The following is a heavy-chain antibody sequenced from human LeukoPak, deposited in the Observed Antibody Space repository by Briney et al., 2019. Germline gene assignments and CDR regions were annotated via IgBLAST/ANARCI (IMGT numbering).Heavy chain of an antibody. D-gene: IGHD2-2*01. J-gene: IGHJ5*02. V-gene: IGHV1-18*01. CDR2: ISAYNGNT. Sequence: ASVKVSCKASGYTFTSYGISWVRQAPGQGLEWMGWISAYNGNTNYAQKLQGRVTMTTDTSTSTAYMELRSLRSDDTAVYYCARDLEKTTAAIPVNWFDPWGQGTLVTVSS. CDR1: GYTFTSYG. CDR3: ARDLEKTTAAIPVNWFDP.